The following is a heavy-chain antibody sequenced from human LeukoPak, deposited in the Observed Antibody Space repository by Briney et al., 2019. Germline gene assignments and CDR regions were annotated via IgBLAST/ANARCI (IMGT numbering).Heavy chain of an antibody. J-gene: IGHJ4*02. CDR3: ARDIRGYSSGWHQKGFDY. CDR1: GFTFSSYT. V-gene: IGHV3-21*01. Sequence: PGGSLRLSCAASGFTFSSYTMNWVRQAPGKGLEWVSSISITSNYIFYTDSVRGRFTISRDNAKNSLYLQMNSLRAEDTAVYYCARDIRGYSSGWHQKGFDYWGQGTLVTVSS. CDR2: ISITSNYI. D-gene: IGHD6-19*01.